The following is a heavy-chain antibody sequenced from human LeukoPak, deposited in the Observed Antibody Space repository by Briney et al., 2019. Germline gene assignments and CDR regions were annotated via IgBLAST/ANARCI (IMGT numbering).Heavy chain of an antibody. V-gene: IGHV4-4*07. D-gene: IGHD1-26*01. CDR1: GGSISSYY. CDR2: IYTSGST. Sequence: SETLSLTCTVSGGSISSYYWSWIRQPAGKGLEWIGRIYTSGSTNYNPSLKSRVTMSIDTSKSQFSLNQFSLSLNSLTAADTAVYYCARDGSRGGFDYWGQGTLVTVSS. CDR3: ARDGSRGGFDY. J-gene: IGHJ4*02.